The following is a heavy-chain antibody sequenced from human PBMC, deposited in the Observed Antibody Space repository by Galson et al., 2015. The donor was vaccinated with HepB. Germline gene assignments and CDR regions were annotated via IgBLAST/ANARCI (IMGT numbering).Heavy chain of an antibody. CDR2: IWYDGSNK. Sequence: SLRLSCAASGFTFSSYGMHWVRQAPGEGLEWVAVIWYDGSNKYYADSVKGRFTISRDNSKNTLYLQMNSLRAEDTAVYYCARGGVQYYYYYGMDVWGQGTTVTVSS. CDR1: GFTFSSYG. D-gene: IGHD1-1*01. V-gene: IGHV3-33*01. CDR3: ARGGVQYYYYYGMDV. J-gene: IGHJ6*02.